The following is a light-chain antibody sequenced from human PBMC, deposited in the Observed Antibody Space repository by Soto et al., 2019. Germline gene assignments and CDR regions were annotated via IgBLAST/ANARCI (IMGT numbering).Light chain of an antibody. Sequence: QSALTQPASVSGSPGQSISISCTGYSSDVGGYNYVSWCQQHPGKAPKTMIYDVSNRPSGVSNRFSGSKSGNTASLTISGLQAEDEADYYCSSYTSSGTWVFGGGTKLTVL. J-gene: IGLJ3*02. CDR3: SSYTSSGTWV. CDR1: SSDVGGYNY. V-gene: IGLV2-14*03. CDR2: DVS.